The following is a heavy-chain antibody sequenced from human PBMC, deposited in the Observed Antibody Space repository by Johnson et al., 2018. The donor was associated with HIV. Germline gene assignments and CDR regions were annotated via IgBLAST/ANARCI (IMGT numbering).Heavy chain of an antibody. Sequence: VQLVESGGGLVKPGGSLRLSCAASGFTFSNAWMSWVRQAPGKGLEWVGRIKSKTDGGTTDYAAPVKGRFTISRDDSKNTLYLQMNSLKTEDTAVYYCTTPSGSYVSSYDAFDFWGQGTMVTVSS. CDR2: IKSKTDGGTT. CDR3: TTPSGSYVSSYDAFDF. V-gene: IGHV3-15*01. D-gene: IGHD1-26*01. CDR1: GFTFSNAW. J-gene: IGHJ3*01.